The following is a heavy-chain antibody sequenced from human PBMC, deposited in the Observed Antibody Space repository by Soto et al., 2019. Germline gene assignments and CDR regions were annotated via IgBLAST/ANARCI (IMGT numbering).Heavy chain of an antibody. CDR1: GHSISSSSYY. CDR2: MFYSGST. J-gene: IGHJ5*02. CDR3: AGMVLGLATLKILYR. V-gene: IGHV4-39*01. Sequence: QLQLQESGPGLVKPSATLSLTCTVSGHSISSSSYYWAWIRLPPGKAPEWIGSMFYSGSTNYNPSLKSRVTLSVETSNNQFSLKLTSVTDADTAIDFCAGMVLGLATLKILYRWGQGSLVTVSS. D-gene: IGHD3-3*02.